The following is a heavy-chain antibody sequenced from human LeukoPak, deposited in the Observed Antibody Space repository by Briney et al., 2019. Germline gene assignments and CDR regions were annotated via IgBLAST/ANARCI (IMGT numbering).Heavy chain of an antibody. CDR3: ARVPFASPPPDY. CDR1: GFTFSSYW. J-gene: IGHJ4*02. Sequence: GGSLRLSCAASGFTFSSYWMHWVRQAPGKGLVWVSRINTDGSSTSYADSVKGRFTISRDNAKNTLYLQMNSLRAEDTAVYYCARVPFASPPPDYWGQGTLVTVSS. V-gene: IGHV3-74*01. CDR2: INTDGSST. D-gene: IGHD3-16*01.